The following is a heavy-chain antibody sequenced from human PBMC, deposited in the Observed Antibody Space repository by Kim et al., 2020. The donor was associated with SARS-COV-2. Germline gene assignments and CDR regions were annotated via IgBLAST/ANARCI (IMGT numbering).Heavy chain of an antibody. D-gene: IGHD3-10*01. J-gene: IGHJ5*02. CDR3: ARVVTMVRGVRGWFDP. Sequence: KLQGRVTITADESTSTAYMELSSLRSEDTAVYYCARVVTMVRGVRGWFDPWGQGTLVTVSS. V-gene: IGHV1-69*01.